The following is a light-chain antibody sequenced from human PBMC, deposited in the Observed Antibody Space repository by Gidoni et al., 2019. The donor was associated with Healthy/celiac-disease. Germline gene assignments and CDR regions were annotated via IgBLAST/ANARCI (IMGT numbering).Light chain of an antibody. Sequence: EIVLTQSPGTLSLSPGERATLSCRASQSVSSSYLAWYQQKPGQAPRLLIYGASSGSGTDFTLTISRLEPEDFAVYYCQQYGSSPWAFGGGTKVEIK. V-gene: IGKV3-20*01. J-gene: IGKJ4*01. CDR1: QSVSSSY. CDR3: QQYGSSPWA. CDR2: GAS.